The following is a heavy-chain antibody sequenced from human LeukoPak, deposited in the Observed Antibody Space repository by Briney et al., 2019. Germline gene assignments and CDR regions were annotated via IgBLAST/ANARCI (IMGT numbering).Heavy chain of an antibody. Sequence: ASVKVSCKASGYTFTSYYMHWVRQAPGQGLEWMGIINPSGGSTSYAQKFQGRVTMTRDTSTSTVYMELNSLRSEDTAVYYCARDSLYYYDSSGYYPGFDYWGQGTLVTVSS. CDR1: GYTFTSYY. D-gene: IGHD3-22*01. V-gene: IGHV1-46*01. J-gene: IGHJ4*02. CDR2: INPSGGST. CDR3: ARDSLYYYDSSGYYPGFDY.